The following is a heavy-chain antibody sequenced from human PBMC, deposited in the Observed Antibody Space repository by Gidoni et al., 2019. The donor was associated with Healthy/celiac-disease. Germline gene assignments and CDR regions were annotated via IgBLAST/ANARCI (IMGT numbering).Heavy chain of an antibody. CDR3: ARVVRSSGLFYYYYYMDV. V-gene: IGHV3-7*05. CDR2: IKQDGSEK. D-gene: IGHD3-22*01. J-gene: IGHJ6*03. CDR1: GFTFSSYW. Sequence: EVQLVESGGGLVQPGGSLRLSCAASGFTFSSYWMSWVRQAPGKGLEWVANIKQDGSEKYYVDSVKGRFTISRDNAKNSLYLQMDSLRAEDTAVYYCARVVRSSGLFYYYYYMDVWGKGTTVTVSS.